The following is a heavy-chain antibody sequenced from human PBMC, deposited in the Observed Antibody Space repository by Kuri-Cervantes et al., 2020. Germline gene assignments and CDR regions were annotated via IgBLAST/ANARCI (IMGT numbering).Heavy chain of an antibody. CDR2: IRSKAYGGTT. CDR3: TRGYSRMGAFDI. D-gene: IGHD1-26*01. Sequence: GESLKISCTASGFTFGDYAMSWVRQAPGKGLEWVGFIRSKAYGGTTEYAASVKGRFTISRDDSKTIAYLQMNSLKTEDTAVYYCTRGYSRMGAFDIWGQGTMVTVSS. J-gene: IGHJ3*02. V-gene: IGHV3-49*04. CDR1: GFTFGDYA.